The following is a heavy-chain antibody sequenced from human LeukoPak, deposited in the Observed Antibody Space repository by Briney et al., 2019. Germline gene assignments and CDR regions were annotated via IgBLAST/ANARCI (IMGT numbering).Heavy chain of an antibody. Sequence: PGGSLRLSCAASGFTFSSYAMSWVRQAPGKGLEWVSAISGSGGSTSYADSVKGRFTISRDNSKNTLYLQMNSLRAEDTAIYYCARDPSAWWYDYWGQGTLVTVSS. J-gene: IGHJ4*02. V-gene: IGHV3-23*01. CDR1: GFTFSSYA. D-gene: IGHD2-15*01. CDR2: ISGSGGST. CDR3: ARDPSAWWYDY.